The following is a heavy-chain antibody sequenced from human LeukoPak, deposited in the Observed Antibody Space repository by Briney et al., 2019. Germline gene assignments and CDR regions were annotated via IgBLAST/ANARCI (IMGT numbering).Heavy chain of an antibody. V-gene: IGHV3-74*01. D-gene: IGHD4-17*01. CDR1: GFTFNAYS. J-gene: IGHJ4*02. Sequence: GGSLRLSCAASGFTFNAYSMHWVRQAPGKGLVWVSGIKSDGAGTSYVDSVKGRFTISRDNAKNTLDLQMNSLRAEDTAVYYCARGGYGAYMGWGQGMLVTVSS. CDR2: IKSDGAGT. CDR3: ARGGYGAYMG.